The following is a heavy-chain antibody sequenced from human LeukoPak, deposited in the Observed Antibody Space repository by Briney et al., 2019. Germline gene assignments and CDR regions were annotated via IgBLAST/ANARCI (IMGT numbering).Heavy chain of an antibody. CDR1: GGSISSYY. CDR3: AREVVVVPAAIPYYYYGMDV. Sequence: SETLSLTCTVSGGSISSYYWSWIGQPAGKGLEWIGGIYTSGSTNYNPSLKSRVTMSVDTSKNQFSLKLSSVTAADTAVYYCAREVVVVPAAIPYYYYGMDVWGQGTTVTVSS. J-gene: IGHJ6*02. CDR2: IYTSGST. D-gene: IGHD2-2*01. V-gene: IGHV4-4*07.